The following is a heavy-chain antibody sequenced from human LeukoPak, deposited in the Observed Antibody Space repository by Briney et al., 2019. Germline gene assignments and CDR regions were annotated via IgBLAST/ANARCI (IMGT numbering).Heavy chain of an antibody. V-gene: IGHV3-23*01. CDR3: AKVRWYGDY. J-gene: IGHJ4*02. CDR2: ISGSGGST. Sequence: GGXLRLSCAASGFTFSSYAMSWVRQAPGKGREWVSAISGSGGSTYYADSVKGRFTISRDNSKNTLYLQMNSLRADDTAVYYCAKVRWYGDYWGQGTLVTVSS. D-gene: IGHD6-13*01. CDR1: GFTFSSYA.